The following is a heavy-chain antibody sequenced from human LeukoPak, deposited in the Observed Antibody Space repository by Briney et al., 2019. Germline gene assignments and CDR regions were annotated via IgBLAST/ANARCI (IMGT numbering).Heavy chain of an antibody. CDR2: INPSRGNT. Sequence: EASVKVSCKASGYTFTSYYMYWVRQAPGQGLEWMGMINPSRGNTNYAQRFQGRVTMTRDMSTSTVYMELSSLRSEDTAVYYCARGGHVRVYDSSAYYGHEWGQGTLVTVSS. CDR1: GYTFTSYY. CDR3: ARGGHVRVYDSSAYYGHE. V-gene: IGHV1-46*01. J-gene: IGHJ4*02. D-gene: IGHD3-22*01.